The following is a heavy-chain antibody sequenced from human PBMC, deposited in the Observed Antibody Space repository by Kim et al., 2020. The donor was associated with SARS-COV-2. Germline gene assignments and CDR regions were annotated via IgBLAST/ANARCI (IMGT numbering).Heavy chain of an antibody. CDR3: AKDLGGSGAAGIDY. J-gene: IGHJ4*02. D-gene: IGHD6-13*01. V-gene: IGHV3-23*01. Sequence: AGSLKCRFTIARDNSKQTLYLQMNSRRVEETATYFCAKDLGGSGAAGIDYWGQGTLVTVSS.